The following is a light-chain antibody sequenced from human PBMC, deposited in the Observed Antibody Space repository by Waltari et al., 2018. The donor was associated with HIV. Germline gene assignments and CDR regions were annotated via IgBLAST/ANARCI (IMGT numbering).Light chain of an antibody. Sequence: QSVLTQPPSVSGAPGQRVTISCTGSSSNIGAGYDVHWYQHLPGTVPKLLIYGNSDRPSGVPDRFSVSKSGTSAFLAITGLQAEDEAHYYCQSYDSSLSGWVFGGGTKLTVL. CDR1: SSNIGAGYD. CDR3: QSYDSSLSGWV. CDR2: GNS. V-gene: IGLV1-40*01. J-gene: IGLJ3*02.